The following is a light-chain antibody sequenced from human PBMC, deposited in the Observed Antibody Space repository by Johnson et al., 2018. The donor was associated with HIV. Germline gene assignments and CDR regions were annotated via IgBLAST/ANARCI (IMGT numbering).Light chain of an antibody. CDR3: GTWDSSLSASYV. V-gene: IGLV1-51*02. CDR1: SSNIGNNY. Sequence: QSVLTQPPSVSAAPGQKVTISCSGSSSNIGNNYVSWYQQLPGTAPKLLIYENNKLPSGIPDRFSGSKSGTSATLGITGLQTGDEADYYCGTWDSSLSASYVFGTGTNVTVL. CDR2: ENN. J-gene: IGLJ1*01.